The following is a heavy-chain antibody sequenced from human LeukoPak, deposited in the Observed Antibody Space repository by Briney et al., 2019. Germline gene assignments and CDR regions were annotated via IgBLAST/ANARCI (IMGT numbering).Heavy chain of an antibody. CDR2: INPTGGST. Sequence: ASVKVSCKASGYRFTSQYVHWVRQAPGQGLEWMGIINPTGGSTRNAQKFQGRFSMTGDTSTSTVYMELSRLRSEDTAVYYCARGIQLWPIDYWGQGTLVTVSS. V-gene: IGHV1-46*01. D-gene: IGHD5-18*01. CDR3: ARGIQLWPIDY. J-gene: IGHJ4*02. CDR1: GYRFTSQY.